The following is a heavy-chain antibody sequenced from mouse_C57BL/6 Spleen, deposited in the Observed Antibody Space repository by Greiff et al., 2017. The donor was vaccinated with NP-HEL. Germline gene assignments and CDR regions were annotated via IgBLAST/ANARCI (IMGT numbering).Heavy chain of an antibody. D-gene: IGHD4-1*01. Sequence: QVQLQQPGAELVMPGASVKLSCKASGYAFSSSWMNWVKQRPGKGLEWIGRIYPGDGDTNYNGKFKGKATLTADKSSSTAYMQLSSLTSEDSAVYFCASELTGSFAYWGQGTLVTVSA. CDR2: IYPGDGDT. CDR3: ASELTGSFAY. V-gene: IGHV1-82*01. J-gene: IGHJ3*01. CDR1: GYAFSSSW.